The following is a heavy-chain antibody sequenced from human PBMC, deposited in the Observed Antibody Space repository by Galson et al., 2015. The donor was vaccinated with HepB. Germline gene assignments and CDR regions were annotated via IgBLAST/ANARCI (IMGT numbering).Heavy chain of an antibody. J-gene: IGHJ6*02. CDR3: AKDPHKAEFWSGYYVYYGMDV. CDR2: VSYDENKK. V-gene: IGHV3-30*18. CDR1: GFSFSKYA. D-gene: IGHD3-3*01. Sequence: SLRLSCAASGFSFSKYAMHWVRQVPGKGLEWVAVVSYDENKKHYADSVKGRFTISRDNSKNTLYLQMNSLGVEDTAVYYCAKDPHKAEFWSGYYVYYGMDVWGQGSTVTVAS.